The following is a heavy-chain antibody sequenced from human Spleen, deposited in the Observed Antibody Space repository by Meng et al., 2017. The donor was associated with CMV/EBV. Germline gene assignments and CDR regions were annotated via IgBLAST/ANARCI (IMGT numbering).Heavy chain of an antibody. V-gene: IGHV4-39*07. CDR3: AKVKWVAAHLNYYYGMDV. D-gene: IGHD1-26*01. Sequence: SETLSLTCTVSGGSISSSSYYWGWIRQPPGKGLEWIGSIYYSGSTYYNPSLKSRVTMSVDTSKNQFSLKLSSVTAADTAIYYCAKVKWVAAHLNYYYGMDVWAQGTAVTVSS. CDR2: IYYSGST. J-gene: IGHJ6*02. CDR1: GGSISSSSYY.